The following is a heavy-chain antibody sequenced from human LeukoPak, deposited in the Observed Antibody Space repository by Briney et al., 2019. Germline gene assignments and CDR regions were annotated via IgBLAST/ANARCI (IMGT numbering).Heavy chain of an antibody. V-gene: IGHV4-34*01. D-gene: IGHD3-9*01. CDR1: GGSFSGYY. Sequence: PSETLSLTCAVYGGSFSGYYWSWIRQPPGKGLEWIGEINHSGSTNYNPSLKSRVTISVDTSKNQFSLKLSSVTAADTAVYYCARGLLYYGILTGYSNDAFDIWGQGTMVTVSS. J-gene: IGHJ3*02. CDR3: ARGLLYYGILTGYSNDAFDI. CDR2: INHSGST.